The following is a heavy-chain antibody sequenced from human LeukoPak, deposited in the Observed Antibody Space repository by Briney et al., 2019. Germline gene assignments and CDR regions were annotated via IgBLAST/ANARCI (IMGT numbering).Heavy chain of an antibody. Sequence: SETLSLTCTVSGGSISSSSYYWGWIRQPPGKGLEWIGSIYYSGSTYYNPSLKSRVTISVDTSKNQFSLKLISVTAADTAVYYCARQESRDVLRYFDWLSNYYFDYWGQGTLVTVSS. V-gene: IGHV4-39*01. CDR2: IYYSGST. D-gene: IGHD3-9*01. CDR3: ARQESRDVLRYFDWLSNYYFDY. CDR1: GGSISSSSYY. J-gene: IGHJ4*02.